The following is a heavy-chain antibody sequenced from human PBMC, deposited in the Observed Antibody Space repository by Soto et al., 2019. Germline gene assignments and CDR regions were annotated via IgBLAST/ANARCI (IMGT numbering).Heavy chain of an antibody. CDR3: ASPGYSSGWAFDN. CDR2: IYYRGST. Sequence: QVQLQESGPGLVKPSQTLSLTCTVSGGSISSGHYYWSWIRQPPGKGLEWIGYIYYRGSTYYNPSIKSRVTISVDTSKNQFSLKLSSVTAADTAVYYCASPGYSSGWAFDNWGQGTLVTVSS. J-gene: IGHJ4*02. CDR1: GGSISSGHYY. V-gene: IGHV4-30-4*01. D-gene: IGHD6-19*01.